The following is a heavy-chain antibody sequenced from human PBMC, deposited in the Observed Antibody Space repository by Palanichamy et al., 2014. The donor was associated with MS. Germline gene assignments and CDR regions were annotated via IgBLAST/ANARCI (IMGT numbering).Heavy chain of an antibody. Sequence: EVQLVESGGGLVQPGGSLRLSCAASGFSVSSNYMSWVRQAPGKGLEWVSFINNDGSTFYADSVKGRFTISRDNSKNTLYLQMNSLRAEDAAVYYCASGYFGTSGYSLGYWGQGTLVTVSS. D-gene: IGHD3-22*01. V-gene: IGHV3-66*01. CDR2: INNDGST. CDR1: GFSVSSNY. J-gene: IGHJ4*02. CDR3: ASGYFGTSGYSLGY.